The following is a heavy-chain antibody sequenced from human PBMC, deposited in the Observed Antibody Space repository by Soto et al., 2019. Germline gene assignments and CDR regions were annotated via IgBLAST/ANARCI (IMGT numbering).Heavy chain of an antibody. Sequence: LSLTCAITGDSVSSNSAGWSWVRQSPSRGLEWLGRTYYRSKWYYEYAVSVRGRITINPDTSKNQYSLQLNSVTPEDTAVYFCARGEQYSGRIFDYWGQGTLVTVSS. J-gene: IGHJ4*01. CDR2: TYYRSKWYY. V-gene: IGHV6-1*01. CDR3: ARGEQYSGRIFDY. D-gene: IGHD1-26*01. CDR1: GDSVSSNSAG.